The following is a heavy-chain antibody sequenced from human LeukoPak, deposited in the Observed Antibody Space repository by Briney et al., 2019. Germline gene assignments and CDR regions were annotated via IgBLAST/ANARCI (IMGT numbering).Heavy chain of an antibody. Sequence: ASVKVSCKASGYTFTGYYMHWVRQAPGQGLEWMGWINPNSGGTNYAQKLQGRVTMTTDTSTSTAYMELRSLRSDDTAVYYCARVPTSGVVPAAIRGSYYYYYMDVWGKGTTVTISS. CDR1: GYTFTGYY. CDR2: INPNSGGT. V-gene: IGHV1-2*02. CDR3: ARVPTSGVVPAAIRGSYYYYYMDV. D-gene: IGHD2-2*01. J-gene: IGHJ6*03.